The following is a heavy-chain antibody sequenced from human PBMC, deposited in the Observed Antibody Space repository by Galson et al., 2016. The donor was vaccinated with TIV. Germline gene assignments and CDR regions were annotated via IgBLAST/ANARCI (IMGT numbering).Heavy chain of an antibody. CDR2: ITGGGTT. CDR1: GFSVSEHKY. D-gene: IGHD3-22*01. Sequence: SLRLSCAASGFSVSEHKYMYWVRQPPGKGLEWVSVITGGGTTYYADSVKGRFTISRDNSENTLYLQMNSLRAEDTAVYFCARSYDSSGTRGRLDIWGQGALVTVSS. J-gene: IGHJ4*02. V-gene: IGHV3-53*03. CDR3: ARSYDSSGTRGRLDI.